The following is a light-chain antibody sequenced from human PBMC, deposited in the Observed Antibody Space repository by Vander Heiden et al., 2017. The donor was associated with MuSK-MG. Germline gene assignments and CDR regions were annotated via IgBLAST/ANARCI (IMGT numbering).Light chain of an antibody. CDR3: SAWDDSLNGHVV. J-gene: IGLJ2*01. Sequence: QSVLTQPPSASGTPGQRVTISCSGSSSNIGSNTVNWYQQLPGTAPKLLINSNNQRTSGVPDRFSCSTSGTSASLAISGLQSEDEADYHCSAWDDSLNGHVVFGGGTKLTVL. V-gene: IGLV1-44*01. CDR1: SSNIGSNT. CDR2: SNN.